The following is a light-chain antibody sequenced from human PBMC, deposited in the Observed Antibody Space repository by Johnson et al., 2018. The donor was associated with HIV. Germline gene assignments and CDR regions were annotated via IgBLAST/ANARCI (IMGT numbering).Light chain of an antibody. J-gene: IGLJ1*01. CDR3: GTWDTSLSAGGV. V-gene: IGLV1-51*02. CDR2: END. CDR1: SSNIGNNY. Sequence: QSVLTQSPSVSAAPGQKVTIYCSGSSSNIGNNYVSWYQQLPGTAPKLLIYENDKRPSGIPDRFSGSKSGTSATLGITGLQTGDEADYYCGTWDTSLSAGGVFGTGTKVIVL.